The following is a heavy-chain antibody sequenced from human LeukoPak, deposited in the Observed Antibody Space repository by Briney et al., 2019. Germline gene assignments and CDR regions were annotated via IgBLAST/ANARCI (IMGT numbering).Heavy chain of an antibody. CDR3: AKDLSSSVGGATFDY. Sequence: PGGSLRLSCAASGFTFSSYDMTCVPQAPGKALEGVTSNSNSGGGTYYADSVKGRFTISRDNAKNTLNLQMNTLRAEDTAVYYCAKDLSSSVGGATFDYWGQGTLVTVSS. CDR2: NSNSGGGT. D-gene: IGHD2-15*01. J-gene: IGHJ4*02. CDR1: GFTFSSYD. V-gene: IGHV3-23*01.